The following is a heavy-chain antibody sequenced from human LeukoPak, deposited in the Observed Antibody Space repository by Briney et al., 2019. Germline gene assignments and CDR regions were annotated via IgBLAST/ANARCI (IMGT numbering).Heavy chain of an antibody. Sequence: SETLSLTCTVSGGSISSGDYYWSWIRQPPGKGLEWIGYIYYSGSTYYNPSLKSRVTISVDTSKNQFSLKLSSVTAADTAVYYCARGSNYYDSSGYYHWFDPWGQGTLVTVSS. D-gene: IGHD3-22*01. CDR3: ARGSNYYDSSGYYHWFDP. J-gene: IGHJ5*02. CDR2: IYYSGST. V-gene: IGHV4-30-4*01. CDR1: GGSISSGDYY.